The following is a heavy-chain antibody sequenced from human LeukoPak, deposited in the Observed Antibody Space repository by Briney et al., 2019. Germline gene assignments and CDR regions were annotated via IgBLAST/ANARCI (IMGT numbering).Heavy chain of an antibody. V-gene: IGHV3-7*01. D-gene: IGHD2-8*02. J-gene: IGHJ4*02. Sequence: GGSLRLSCAASGFTVSSNYMSWVRQAPGKGLEWVANIKQDGSEKYYVDSVKGRFTISRDNAKNSLYLQMNSLRAEDTAVYYCARVSPLVGVSYFDYWGQGTLVTVSS. CDR1: GFTVSSNY. CDR2: IKQDGSEK. CDR3: ARVSPLVGVSYFDY.